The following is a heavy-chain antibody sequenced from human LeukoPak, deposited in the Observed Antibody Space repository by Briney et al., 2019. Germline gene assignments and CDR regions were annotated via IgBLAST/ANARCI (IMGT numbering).Heavy chain of an antibody. Sequence: PSETLSLTCTVSGYSISSGYYWGWIRQPPGKGLEWIGSIYHSGSTYYNPSLKSRVTISVDTSKNQFSLKLSSVTAADTAVYYCARGDIGYYYMDVWGKGTTVTVSS. V-gene: IGHV4-38-2*02. J-gene: IGHJ6*03. D-gene: IGHD2-15*01. CDR3: ARGDIGYYYMDV. CDR2: IYHSGST. CDR1: GYSISSGYY.